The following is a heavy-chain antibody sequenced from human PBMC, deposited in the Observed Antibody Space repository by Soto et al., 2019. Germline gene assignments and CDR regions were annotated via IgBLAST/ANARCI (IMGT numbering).Heavy chain of an antibody. CDR1: GFTFSSYG. CDR3: AKDNGSGCDWLRVGDASDI. CDR2: ISYDGSNK. V-gene: IGHV3-30*18. J-gene: IGHJ3*02. D-gene: IGHD5-12*01. Sequence: GGSLRLSCAASGFTFSSYGMHWVRQAPGKWLEWVAVISYDGSNKYYADSVKGRLTISRDNSKNTLYLQMNSLRGEDTAVYYCAKDNGSGCDWLRVGDASDIWGQGTMVTV.